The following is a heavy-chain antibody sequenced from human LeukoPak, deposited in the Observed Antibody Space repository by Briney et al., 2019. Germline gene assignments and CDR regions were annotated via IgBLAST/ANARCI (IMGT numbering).Heavy chain of an antibody. V-gene: IGHV3-53*04. CDR2: IYSGGST. D-gene: IGHD5-18*01. CDR1: GFTVSSNY. J-gene: IGHJ4*02. CDR3: ARGGLELWLLSSGENFLDY. Sequence: GSLRLSCAASGFTVSSNYMSWVRQAPGKGLEWVSVIYSGGSTYYADSVKGRFTISRHNSKNTLYLQMNSLRAEDTAVYYCARGGLELWLLSSGENFLDYWGQGTLVTVSS.